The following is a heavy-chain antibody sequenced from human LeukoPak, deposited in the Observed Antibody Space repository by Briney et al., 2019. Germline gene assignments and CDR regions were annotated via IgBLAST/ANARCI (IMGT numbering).Heavy chain of an antibody. V-gene: IGHV1-3*01. D-gene: IGHD6-6*01. CDR2: INAGNGNT. CDR3: ARAGDSGSSGGGFYFDY. Sequence: ASVKVSCKASGYTFTSYAMHWVRQAPGQRLEWMGWINAGNGNTKYSQKFQGRVTITRDTSASTAYMELSSLRSEDTAVYYCARAGDSGSSGGGFYFDYWGQGTLVTVSS. J-gene: IGHJ4*02. CDR1: GYTFTSYA.